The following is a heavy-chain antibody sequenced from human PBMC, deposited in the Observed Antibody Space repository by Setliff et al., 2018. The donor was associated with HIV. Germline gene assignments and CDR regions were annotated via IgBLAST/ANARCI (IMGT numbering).Heavy chain of an antibody. Sequence: PSETLSLTCTVSGGSISSSSYYWGWIRQPPGKGLEWIGSIYYTGSANYNPSLKSRVTMSVDTSKNQFSLKLSSVTAADTAVYYCARWHPPYGFWEEDYWGQGTLVTVSS. J-gene: IGHJ4*02. D-gene: IGHD3-10*01. CDR1: GGSISSSSYY. V-gene: IGHV4-39*01. CDR3: ARWHPPYGFWEEDY. CDR2: IYYTGSA.